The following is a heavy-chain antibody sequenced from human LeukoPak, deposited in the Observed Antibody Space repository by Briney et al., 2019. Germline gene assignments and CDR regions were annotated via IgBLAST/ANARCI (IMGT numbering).Heavy chain of an antibody. V-gene: IGHV3-53*01. J-gene: IGHJ4*02. CDR2: IYSGGST. CDR3: VRELERRLY. Sequence: PGGSLRLSCAASGFTVSSDYMSWVRQAPGEGLEWVSVIYSGGSTYYADSVKGRFTISRDNSKNTLYLQMNSLRAEDTAVYYCVRELERRLYWGQGTLVTVSS. D-gene: IGHD1-1*01. CDR1: GFTVSSDY.